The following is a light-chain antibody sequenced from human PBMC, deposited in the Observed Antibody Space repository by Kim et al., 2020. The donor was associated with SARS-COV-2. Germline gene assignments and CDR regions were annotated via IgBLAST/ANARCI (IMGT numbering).Light chain of an antibody. CDR1: QTISGSY. V-gene: IGKV3-20*01. CDR2: AAS. CDR3: QQYGSSPWT. Sequence: PGERATLSCRASQTISGSYLAWYQQKPGQAPRLLIYAASSRDTDIPVRFSGSGSGTDFTLTISRLEAEDFAVYYCQQYGSSPWTFGQGTKVDIK. J-gene: IGKJ1*01.